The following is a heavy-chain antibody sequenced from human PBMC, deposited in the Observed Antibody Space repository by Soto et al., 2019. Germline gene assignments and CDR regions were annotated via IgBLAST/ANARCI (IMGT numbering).Heavy chain of an antibody. D-gene: IGHD2-15*01. CDR1: GGTFSTNP. Sequence: ASVKVSCKASGGTFSTNPISWVRQAPGQGLEWMGGTGSGTGPGNNAQRFQGRLTITADKITNTAYMELSSLSSEDTAVYYCARRDSGGFFRYFDAWGQGTLVTVSS. J-gene: IGHJ4*02. V-gene: IGHV1-69*06. CDR3: ARRDSGGFFRYFDA. CDR2: TGSGTGPG.